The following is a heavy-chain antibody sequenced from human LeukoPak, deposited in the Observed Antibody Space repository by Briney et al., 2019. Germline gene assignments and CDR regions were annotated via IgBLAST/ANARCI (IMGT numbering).Heavy chain of an antibody. CDR1: GYTFTGYY. CDR3: ARPEQGYTPAQDAFDI. D-gene: IGHD1-14*01. J-gene: IGHJ3*02. Sequence: ASVKVSCKASGYTFTGYYMHWVRQAPGQGLEWMGWINPNSGGTNYAQKSQGRVTMTRDTSISTAYMELSRLRSDDTAVYYCARPEQGYTPAQDAFDIWGQGTMVTVSS. V-gene: IGHV1-2*02. CDR2: INPNSGGT.